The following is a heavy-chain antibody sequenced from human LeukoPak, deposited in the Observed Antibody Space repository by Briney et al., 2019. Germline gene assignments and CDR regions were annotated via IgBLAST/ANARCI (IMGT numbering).Heavy chain of an antibody. V-gene: IGHV3-23*01. CDR1: GFTFSNYA. D-gene: IGHD2-2*01. J-gene: IGHJ1*01. Sequence: GGSLRLSCAASGFTFSNYAMCWVRQAPGKGLEWVSFISGSGGSTYYADSVRGRSTISRDNSKNTLYLQMNSLRAEDTAVYFCAKDFPPGDQLPKYFHHWGQGTLVAVSS. CDR2: ISGSGGST. CDR3: AKDFPPGDQLPKYFHH.